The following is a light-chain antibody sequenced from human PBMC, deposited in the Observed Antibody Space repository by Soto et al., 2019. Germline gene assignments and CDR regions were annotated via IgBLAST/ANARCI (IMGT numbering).Light chain of an antibody. V-gene: IGKV1-5*01. CDR2: DAF. CDR3: QRYNAFSQT. CDR1: QSINSW. J-gene: IGKJ1*01. Sequence: DIQMTQSPSTLSASVGDRVTITCRASQSINSWLAWYQQKPGKAPKVLIYDAFSLQSGVPSRFSGSGSGTEFTLTIGSLQPEDAATYYCQRYNAFSQTFGQGTKVEI.